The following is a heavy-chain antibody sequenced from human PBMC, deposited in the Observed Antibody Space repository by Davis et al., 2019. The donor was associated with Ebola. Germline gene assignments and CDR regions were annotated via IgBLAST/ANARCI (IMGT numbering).Heavy chain of an antibody. CDR2: INHSGST. CDR1: GGSFSGYY. J-gene: IGHJ6*02. D-gene: IGHD1-26*01. V-gene: IGHV4-34*01. CDR3: ARGRWELLKHYYYYDGMDV. Sequence: SETLSLTCAVYGGSFSGYYWSWIRQPPGKGLEWIGEINHSGSTNYNPSLKSRVTISVDTSKNQFSLKLSSVTAADTAVYYCARGRWELLKHYYYYDGMDVWGQGTTVTVSS.